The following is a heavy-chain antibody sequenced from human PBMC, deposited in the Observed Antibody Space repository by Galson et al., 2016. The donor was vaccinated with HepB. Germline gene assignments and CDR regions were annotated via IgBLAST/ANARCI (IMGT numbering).Heavy chain of an antibody. D-gene: IGHD1-1*01. Sequence: SLRLSCATSGFTFTHHQMHWVRQVPGKGLVWVSRIEPDGSRPIYADSVKGRFTISRDNAENTLYLQMNSLTVGDTAVYYCVREGLSRNWDDWYFDLWGRGTWSLSPQ. J-gene: IGHJ2*01. V-gene: IGHV3-74*01. CDR3: VREGLSRNWDDWYFDL. CDR2: IEPDGSRP. CDR1: GFTFTHHQ.